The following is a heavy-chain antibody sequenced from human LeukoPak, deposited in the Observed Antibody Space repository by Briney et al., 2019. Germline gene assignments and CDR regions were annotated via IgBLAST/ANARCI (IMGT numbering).Heavy chain of an antibody. D-gene: IGHD6-25*01. CDR1: GGTFSSYA. Sequence: SVKVPCKASGGTFSSYAISSVRQAPGQGLEWMGRIIPILGIANYAQKFQGRVTIAADKSTSTAYMELSSLRSEDTAVYYCATRNLTNSSGWGWGQGTLVTVSS. V-gene: IGHV1-69*04. J-gene: IGHJ4*02. CDR2: IIPILGIA. CDR3: ATRNLTNSSGWG.